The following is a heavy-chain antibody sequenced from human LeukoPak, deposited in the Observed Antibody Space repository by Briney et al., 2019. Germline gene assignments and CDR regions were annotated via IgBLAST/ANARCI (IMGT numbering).Heavy chain of an antibody. V-gene: IGHV1-18*01. D-gene: IGHD6-13*01. CDR1: GYIFTSYA. Sequence: ASVKVSCKTSGYIFTSYAISWVRQAPGQGLEWMGWIRSNDGHTKYAQKFQGRVTMTIDTFTTTVYMVLRSLTSDDTAMYYCARQQLVPNWFDPWGQGTLVTVSS. CDR2: IRSNDGHT. CDR3: ARQQLVPNWFDP. J-gene: IGHJ5*02.